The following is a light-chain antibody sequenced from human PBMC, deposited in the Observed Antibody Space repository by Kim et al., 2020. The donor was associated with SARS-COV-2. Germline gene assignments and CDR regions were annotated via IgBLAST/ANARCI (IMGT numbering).Light chain of an antibody. CDR1: SSDVGGYNY. Sequence: QSALTQPASVSGSPGQSITISCIGTSSDVGGYNYVSWFQQHPGKAPKLMIYDVSNRPSGVSNRFSGSKSGNTASLTISGLQAEDEADYYCSSYTSSNTWVFGGGTQLTVL. CDR3: SSYTSSNTWV. V-gene: IGLV2-14*03. CDR2: DVS. J-gene: IGLJ3*02.